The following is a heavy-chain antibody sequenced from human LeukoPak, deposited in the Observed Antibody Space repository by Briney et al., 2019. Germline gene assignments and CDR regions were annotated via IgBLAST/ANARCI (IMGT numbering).Heavy chain of an antibody. CDR3: AIAPYCGGDCNDAFDI. CDR2: IFYSGNT. D-gene: IGHD2-21*02. V-gene: IGHV4-39*07. J-gene: IGHJ3*02. CDR1: GGSVSSSSDY. Sequence: SETLSLTCTVSGGSVSSSSDYWGWIRQPPGKGLEWIGSIFYSGNTYYNPSLESRVTISVDTSKNQFSLKLSSVTAADTAVYYCAIAPYCGGDCNDAFDIWGQGTMVTVSS.